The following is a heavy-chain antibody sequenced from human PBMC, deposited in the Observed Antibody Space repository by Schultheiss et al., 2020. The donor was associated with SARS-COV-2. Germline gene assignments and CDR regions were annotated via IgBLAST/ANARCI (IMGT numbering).Heavy chain of an antibody. J-gene: IGHJ4*02. CDR1: GGSISSSSYY. CDR3: ARGRAPRDGYRN. V-gene: IGHV4-39*01. Sequence: SETLSLTCTVSGGSISSSSYYWGWIRQPPGKGLEWIGSIYYSGSTYYNPSLKSRVTISVDTSKNQFSLKLSSVTAADTAVYYCARGRAPRDGYRNWGQGTLVTVSS. D-gene: IGHD5-24*01. CDR2: IYYSGST.